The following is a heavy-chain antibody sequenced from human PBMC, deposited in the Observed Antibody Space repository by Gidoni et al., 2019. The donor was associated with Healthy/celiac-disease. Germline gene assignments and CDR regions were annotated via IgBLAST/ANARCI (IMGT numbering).Heavy chain of an antibody. CDR3: ARGLGYCSGGSCYRRYLKYFDP. J-gene: IGHJ5*02. D-gene: IGHD2-15*01. CDR2: INHSGST. Sequence: QVQLQQWGAGLLKPSETMSLTCAASGGSFSGYYWSWIRQPPGKGLEWIGEINHSGSTNYNPSLKSRVTISVDTSKNQFSLKLSSVTAADTAVYYCARGLGYCSGGSCYRRYLKYFDPWGQGTLVTVSS. V-gene: IGHV4-34*01. CDR1: GGSFSGYY.